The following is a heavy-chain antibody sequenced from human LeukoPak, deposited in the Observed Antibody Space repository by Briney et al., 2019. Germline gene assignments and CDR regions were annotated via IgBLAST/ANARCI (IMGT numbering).Heavy chain of an antibody. D-gene: IGHD3-10*01. V-gene: IGHV3-30*18. CDR3: AKDRGYGMDV. J-gene: IGHJ6*02. CDR1: GFTFSSYG. Sequence: GGSLRLSCAASGFTFSSYGMHWVRQAPGKGLEWVAVISYDGSNKYYADSEKGRFTISRDNSKNTLYLQMNSLRAEDTAVYYCAKDRGYGMDVWGQGTTVTVSS. CDR2: ISYDGSNK.